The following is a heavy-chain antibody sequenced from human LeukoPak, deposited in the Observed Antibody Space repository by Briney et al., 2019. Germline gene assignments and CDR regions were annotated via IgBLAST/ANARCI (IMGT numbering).Heavy chain of an antibody. CDR3: AKDRGGYGDYLDY. D-gene: IGHD4-17*01. CDR1: GFTFSSYG. Sequence: GGSLRLSCAASGFTFSSYGLHWVRQAPGKGLGWVAFIRYDGSNKYYADSVKGRFTISRDNSKNTLYLQMNSLRAEDTAVYYCAKDRGGYGDYLDYWGQGTLVTVSS. V-gene: IGHV3-30*02. CDR2: IRYDGSNK. J-gene: IGHJ4*02.